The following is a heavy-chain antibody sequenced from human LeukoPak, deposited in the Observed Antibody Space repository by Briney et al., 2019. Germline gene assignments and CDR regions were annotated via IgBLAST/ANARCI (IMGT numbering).Heavy chain of an antibody. D-gene: IGHD3-10*01. V-gene: IGHV1-46*01. CDR1: GYTFTSYY. Sequence: VASVKVSCKASGYTFTSYYMHWVRQAPGQGLEWMGIINPSGGSTSYAQKFQGRVTMTRDMSTSTVYMELSSLRCEDTAVYYCARDGEGPYGSGSYYNADYYYYMDVWGKGTTVTISS. J-gene: IGHJ6*03. CDR3: ARDGEGPYGSGSYYNADYYYYMDV. CDR2: INPSGGST.